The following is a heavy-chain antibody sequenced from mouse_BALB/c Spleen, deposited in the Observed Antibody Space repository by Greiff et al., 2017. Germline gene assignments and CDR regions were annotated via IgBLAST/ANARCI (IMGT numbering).Heavy chain of an antibody. J-gene: IGHJ3*01. CDR3: ARQGDFAY. D-gene: IGHD3-3*01. V-gene: IGHV5-9-3*01. Sequence: DVQLVESGGGLVKPGGSLKLSCAASGFTFSSYAMSWVRQTPEKRLEWVATISSGGSYTYYPDSVKGRFTISRDNAKNTLYLQMSSLRSEDTAMYYCARQGDFAYWGQGTLVTVSA. CDR2: ISSGGSYT. CDR1: GFTFSSYA.